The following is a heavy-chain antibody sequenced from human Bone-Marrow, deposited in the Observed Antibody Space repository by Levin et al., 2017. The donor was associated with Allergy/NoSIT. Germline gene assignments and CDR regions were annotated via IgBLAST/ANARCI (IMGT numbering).Heavy chain of an antibody. CDR3: ARGGYSSSWRFEY. Sequence: KISCKASRDTFNTYAISWVRQAPGQGLEWMGGIVPIIGTAYYAEEFQGRITISADDSTTTAYMELNSLRSEDTAVYYCARGGYSSSWRFEYWGQGTLVTVSS. CDR1: RDTFNTYA. V-gene: IGHV1-69*01. CDR2: IVPIIGTA. D-gene: IGHD6-13*01. J-gene: IGHJ4*02.